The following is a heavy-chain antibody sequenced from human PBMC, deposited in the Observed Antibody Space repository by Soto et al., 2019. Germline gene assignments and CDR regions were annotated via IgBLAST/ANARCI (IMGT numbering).Heavy chain of an antibody. J-gene: IGHJ2*01. Sequence: QVQLVQSGAEVKKPGASVKVSCKASGYTFTSYYMHWVRQAPGQGLEWMGIINPSGGSTSYAQKFKGRVTMTRDTSTSTVYMELSSLRSEDTAVYYCARDRASWYFDLWGRGTLVTVSS. CDR1: GYTFTSYY. D-gene: IGHD3-10*01. V-gene: IGHV1-46*01. CDR3: ARDRASWYFDL. CDR2: INPSGGST.